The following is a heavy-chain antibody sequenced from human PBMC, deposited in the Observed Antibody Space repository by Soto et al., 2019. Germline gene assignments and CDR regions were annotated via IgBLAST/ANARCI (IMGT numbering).Heavy chain of an antibody. J-gene: IGHJ4*02. CDR3: ARQIYDSDTGPNFQYYFDS. CDR2: IDPSDSQT. Sequence: GESLKISCKGSGYSFDGYWITWVRQKPGKGLEWMGRIDPSDSQTYYSPSFRGHVTISVTKSITTVFLQWSSLRDSDTAMYYCARQIYDSDTGPNFQYYFDSWGQGTPVTAPQ. CDR1: GYSFDGYW. D-gene: IGHD3-22*01. V-gene: IGHV5-10-1*01.